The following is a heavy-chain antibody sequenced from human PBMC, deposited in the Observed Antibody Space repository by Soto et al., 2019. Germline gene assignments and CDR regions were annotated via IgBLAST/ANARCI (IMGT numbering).Heavy chain of an antibody. D-gene: IGHD6-19*01. CDR1: GFTFSSYS. V-gene: IGHV3-48*02. Sequence: TGGSLRLSCAASGFTFSSYSMNWVRQAPGKGLEWVSYITSSSSTIYYADSVKGRFTISRDNAQNSLYLQMNSLRDEDTAVYYCARYPCVSGWYGWLDPWGQGSLVTVSS. CDR2: ITSSSSTI. CDR3: ARYPCVSGWYGWLDP. J-gene: IGHJ5*02.